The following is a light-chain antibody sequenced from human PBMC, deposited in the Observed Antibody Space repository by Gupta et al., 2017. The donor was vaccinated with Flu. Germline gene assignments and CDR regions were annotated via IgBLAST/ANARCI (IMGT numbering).Light chain of an antibody. CDR1: QGTSSY. V-gene: IGKV1-5*01. J-gene: IGKJ4*01. CDR2: ADS. Sequence: SASVGDRLIITCRGSQGTSSYLSWYQQETGKAPNLLIYADSSWASGGLSTIRGSDTGTEYTLTISNLQHEDYLANYCRQSDSTSPLSSGGGTKVE. CDR3: RQSDSTSPLS.